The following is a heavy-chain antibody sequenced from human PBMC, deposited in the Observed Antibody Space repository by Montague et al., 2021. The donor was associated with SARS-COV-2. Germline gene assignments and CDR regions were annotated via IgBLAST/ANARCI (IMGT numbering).Heavy chain of an antibody. CDR1: GFTFSGYA. V-gene: IGHV3-48*03. J-gene: IGHJ6*03. CDR2: ISSSGSTI. CDR3: AREKARITIFGAPRGYMDV. Sequence: FLRLSCAASGFTFSGYAMNWVRQAPGKGLEWVSYISSSGSTIYYSDSVKGRFTISRDNAKNSLYLQMNSLRAEDTAVYYCAREKARITIFGAPRGYMDVWGKGTTVTVSS. D-gene: IGHD3-3*01.